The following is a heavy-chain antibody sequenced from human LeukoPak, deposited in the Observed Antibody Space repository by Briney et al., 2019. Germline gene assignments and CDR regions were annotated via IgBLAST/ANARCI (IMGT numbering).Heavy chain of an antibody. CDR3: AKGKGSSSSSIDW. Sequence: GGSLRLSCAASGFTFSTYAMSWVRQAPGKGLEWVSAISGSGGSTYYADSVKGRFTISRDNSKNTLYLQIHSLRAEDTAVYYCAKGKGSSSSSIDWWGQGTLVTVSS. V-gene: IGHV3-23*01. J-gene: IGHJ4*02. CDR2: ISGSGGST. D-gene: IGHD2-15*01. CDR1: GFTFSTYA.